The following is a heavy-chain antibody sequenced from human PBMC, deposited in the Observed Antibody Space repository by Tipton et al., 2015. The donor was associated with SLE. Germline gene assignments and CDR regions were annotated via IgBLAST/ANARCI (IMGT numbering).Heavy chain of an antibody. V-gene: IGHV3-21*01. CDR1: GFSFSSYT. CDR2: ISSRSTYI. Sequence: QLVQSGGGLVKPGGSLRLSCAASGFSFSSYTMNWVRQAPGKGQEWVSFISSRSTYIYYADSIKGRFTISRDNAKSSLYLQMNSLRVEDTAVYFCARVGDYYYDMDVWGKGTSVTVSS. J-gene: IGHJ6*03. CDR3: ARVGDYYYDMDV.